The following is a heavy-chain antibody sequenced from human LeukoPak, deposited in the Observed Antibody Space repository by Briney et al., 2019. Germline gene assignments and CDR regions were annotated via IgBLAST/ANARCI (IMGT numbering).Heavy chain of an antibody. V-gene: IGHV4-39*07. J-gene: IGHJ6*03. Sequence: SETLSLTCIVSGCSISSSSYYWGWIRQPPGKGLEWVGSIYYSGSTYYHPSLKSRATISVDTSKNQFSLKLSSVTAADTAVYYCLGYSSSSLYYMDVWGKGTTVTVSS. CDR2: IYYSGST. D-gene: IGHD6-6*01. CDR3: LGYSSSSLYYMDV. CDR1: GCSISSSSYY.